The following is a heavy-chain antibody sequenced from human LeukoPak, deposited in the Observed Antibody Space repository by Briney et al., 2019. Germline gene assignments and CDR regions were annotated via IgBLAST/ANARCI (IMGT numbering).Heavy chain of an antibody. CDR3: ARVGGYSYGPPMD. CDR1: GFTFSSYW. Sequence: PGGSLGLSCAASGFTFSSYWMHWVRQAPGKGLVWVSRINSDGSSTSYADSVKGRFTISRDNAKNTLYLQMNSLRAEDTAVYYCARVGGYSYGPPMDWGQGTLVTVSS. CDR2: INSDGSST. V-gene: IGHV3-74*01. J-gene: IGHJ4*02. D-gene: IGHD5-18*01.